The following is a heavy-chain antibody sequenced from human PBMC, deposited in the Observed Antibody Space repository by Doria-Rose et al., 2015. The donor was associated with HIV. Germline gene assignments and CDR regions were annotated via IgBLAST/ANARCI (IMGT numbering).Heavy chain of an antibody. V-gene: IGHV3-30*18. CDR1: GFTFSSYG. CDR3: AKAPDYRGYWYFDL. J-gene: IGHJ2*01. Sequence: PGRSLTLSCAASGFTFSSYGMHWVRQAPGKGLEWVTVISYDGSNKYYADSVKGRFTISRDNSKNTLYLQLNSLRAEDTAVYYCAKAPDYRGYWYFDLWGRGTLVTVSS. CDR2: ISYDGSNK. D-gene: IGHD4-4*01.